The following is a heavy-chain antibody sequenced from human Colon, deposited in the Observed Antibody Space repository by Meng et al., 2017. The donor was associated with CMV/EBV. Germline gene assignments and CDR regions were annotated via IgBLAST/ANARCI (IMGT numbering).Heavy chain of an antibody. CDR2: TYPRDGGT. CDR3: VRESRYFDF. CDR1: GYTLAAKQ. D-gene: IGHD6-13*01. Sequence: QVQLVQSGTELKKLGALVNSSCKTYGYTLAAKQLHRVRMAHGQGFGWLGWTYPRDGGTSSGKKFKDRGTLTRDTSIPTAQMDLTGLTSEVMAIYYCVRESRYFDFWGEGTLVTVSS. J-gene: IGHJ4*02. V-gene: IGHV1-2*02.